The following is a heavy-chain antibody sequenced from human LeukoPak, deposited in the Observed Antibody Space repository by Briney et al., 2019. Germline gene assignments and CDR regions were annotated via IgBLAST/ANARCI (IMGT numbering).Heavy chain of an antibody. CDR1: GESFSGYY. CDR2: INHSGST. CDR3: ASRQSPYSSSWYRVGAFDI. V-gene: IGHV4-34*01. Sequence: SETLSLTCAVYGESFSGYYWSWIRQPPGKGLEWIGEINHSGSTNYNPSLKSRVTISVDTSKNQFSLKLSSVTAADTAVYYCASRQSPYSSSWYRVGAFDIWGQGTMVTVSS. J-gene: IGHJ3*02. D-gene: IGHD6-13*01.